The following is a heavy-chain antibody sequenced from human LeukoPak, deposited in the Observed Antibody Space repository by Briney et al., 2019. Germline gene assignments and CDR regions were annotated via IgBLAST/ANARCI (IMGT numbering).Heavy chain of an antibody. J-gene: IGHJ4*02. D-gene: IGHD1-7*01. CDR2: ISWNSGSI. CDR3: TGTTGY. V-gene: IGHV3-9*01. CDR1: GYSFDDYA. Sequence: GGSLRLSCAGSGYSFDDYAMHWVRQAPGKGLEWVSGISWNSGSIGYADSVKGRFTISRDNAKNSLYLQMNSLRAEDTALYYCTGTTGYWGQGTLVTVSS.